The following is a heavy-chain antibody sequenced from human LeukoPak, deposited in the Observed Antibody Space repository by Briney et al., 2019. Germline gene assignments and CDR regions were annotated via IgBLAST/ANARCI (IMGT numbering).Heavy chain of an antibody. CDR2: INHNGNVN. CDR3: ARGGGLDV. CDR1: GFTFSSYW. V-gene: IGHV3-7*03. D-gene: IGHD3-16*01. Sequence: GGSLRLSCAASGFTFSSYWMNWARQAPGKGLEWVASINHNGNVNYYVDSVKGRFTISRDNAKNPLYLQMSNLRAEDTAVYFCARGGGLDVWGQGATVTVSS. J-gene: IGHJ6*02.